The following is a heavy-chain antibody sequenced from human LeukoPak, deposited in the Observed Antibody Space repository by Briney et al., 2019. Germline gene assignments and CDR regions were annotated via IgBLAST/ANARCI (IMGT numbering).Heavy chain of an antibody. V-gene: IGHV1-2*02. J-gene: IGHJ4*02. D-gene: IGHD4/OR15-4a*01. CDR2: INPNSGGT. Sequence: ASVKVSCKASGHTFTGYYMHWVRQAPGQGLEWMGWINPNSGGTNYAQKFQGRVTMTRDTSISTAYMELSRLRSDDTAVYYCARDLYRGLTSDFDYWGQGTLVTVSS. CDR1: GHTFTGYY. CDR3: ARDLYRGLTSDFDY.